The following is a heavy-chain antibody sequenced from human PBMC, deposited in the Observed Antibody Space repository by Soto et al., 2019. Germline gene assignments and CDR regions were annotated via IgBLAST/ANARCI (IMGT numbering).Heavy chain of an antibody. Sequence: GGSLRLSCAASGFTFSSYWIHWVRQAPGKGLVWVSRINSDGSSTSYADSVKGRFTISRDNAKNTLYLQMNSLRAEDTAVYYCARGGILIAAAGPYQWGPNFDSWGQGTLVTVSS. CDR3: ARGGILIAAAGPYQWGPNFDS. D-gene: IGHD6-13*01. J-gene: IGHJ4*02. V-gene: IGHV3-74*01. CDR2: INSDGSST. CDR1: GFTFSSYW.